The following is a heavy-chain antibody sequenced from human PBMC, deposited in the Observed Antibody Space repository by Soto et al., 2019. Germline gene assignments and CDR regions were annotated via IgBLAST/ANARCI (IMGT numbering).Heavy chain of an antibody. CDR3: VKDGGGVRYNYNIRGDS. Sequence: GGSLRLSCAASGLTFSGHWMTWVRQAPGKGLEWVANIKQDGSEKYYVDSVKCRFTISRDNAKNSVFLQMNSLTVEDTAMYYCVKDGGGVRYNYNIRGDSWGQGTQVTVSS. CDR1: GLTFSGHW. D-gene: IGHD5-18*01. V-gene: IGHV3-7*03. CDR2: IKQDGSEK. J-gene: IGHJ4*02.